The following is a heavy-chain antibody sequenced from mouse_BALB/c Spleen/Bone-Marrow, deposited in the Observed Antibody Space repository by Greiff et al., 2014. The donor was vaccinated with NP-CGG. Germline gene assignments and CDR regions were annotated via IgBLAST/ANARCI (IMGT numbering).Heavy chain of an antibody. Sequence: VQLKESGAELVKPGASVKLSCTASVFNIKDTYMHWVKQRPEQGLEWIGRIDPANGNTKYDPKFQGKATITADTSSNTAYLQLSSLTSEDTAVYYCAMYYYGSSLFAYWGQGTLVTVSA. CDR2: IDPANGNT. J-gene: IGHJ3*01. D-gene: IGHD1-1*01. CDR3: AMYYYGSSLFAY. V-gene: IGHV14-3*02. CDR1: VFNIKDTY.